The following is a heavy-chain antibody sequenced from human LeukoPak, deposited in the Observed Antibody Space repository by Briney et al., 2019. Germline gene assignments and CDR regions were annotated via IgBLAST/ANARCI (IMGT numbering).Heavy chain of an antibody. D-gene: IGHD3-22*01. CDR3: ARDLYYFDSSGNYASDL. CDR2: IKQDGSEK. V-gene: IGHV3-7*01. CDR1: GFTFSDYW. Sequence: GGSLRLSCAASGFTFSDYWMSWVRQAPGQGMEWVANIKQDGSEKHYVDSLRGRFTISRDNAKNSLDLQMNSLRAEDTAVYFCARDLYYFDSSGNYASDLWGQGTLVTVSS. J-gene: IGHJ5*02.